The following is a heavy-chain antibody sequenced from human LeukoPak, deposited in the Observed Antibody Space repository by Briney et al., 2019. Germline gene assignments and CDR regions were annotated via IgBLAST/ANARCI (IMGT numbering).Heavy chain of an antibody. J-gene: IGHJ4*02. Sequence: LPGGSLRLSCAASGFTFSSYVMIWVRQAPGKGLEWVSAISNTMTYYADSVKGRFTISRDNSKNTLYLQMNTLRAEDTAVYYCARGRGYGAYDWNDYWGQGTLVTVSS. CDR3: ARGRGYGAYDWNDY. V-gene: IGHV3-23*05. CDR1: GFTFSSYV. D-gene: IGHD5-12*01. CDR2: ISNTMT.